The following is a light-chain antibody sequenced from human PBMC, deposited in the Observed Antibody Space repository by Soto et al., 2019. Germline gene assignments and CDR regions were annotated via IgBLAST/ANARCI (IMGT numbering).Light chain of an antibody. CDR1: GSNIGAGFD. Sequence: QSVLRQPPSVSGAPGQRVTISCAGSGSNIGAGFDVHWYQHLPGTAPKLLIYGDSNRPSGVPDPFSGSKSGTSASLAITGLQAEDEADYYCQSYDSSLSGVVFGGGTKLTVL. CDR2: GDS. J-gene: IGLJ2*01. CDR3: QSYDSSLSGVV. V-gene: IGLV1-40*01.